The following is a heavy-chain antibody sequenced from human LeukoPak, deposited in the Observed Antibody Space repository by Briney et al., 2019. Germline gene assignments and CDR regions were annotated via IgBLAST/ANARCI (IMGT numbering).Heavy chain of an antibody. Sequence: RGAPRLSPVPPRFTSSGDIMYTGPDTPGKRLERVALIWCDGSNIYYADSVKGRFTISRDNSKNTLYLQMNSLRAEDTAVYYCARDRGSWEGAFDIWGQGTMVTVSS. V-gene: IGHV3-33*07. CDR2: IWCDGSNI. CDR1: RFTSSGDI. J-gene: IGHJ3*02. CDR3: ARDRGSWEGAFDI. D-gene: IGHD6-13*01.